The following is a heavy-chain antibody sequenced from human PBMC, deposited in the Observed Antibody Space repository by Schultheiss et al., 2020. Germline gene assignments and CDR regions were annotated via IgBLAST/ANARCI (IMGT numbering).Heavy chain of an antibody. CDR3: AKDMGSSGWFDAFDI. CDR1: GFTFSSYA. J-gene: IGHJ3*02. CDR2: IRPDGSEK. Sequence: GESLKISCAASGFTFSSYAMSWVRQAPGKGLEWVANIRPDGSEKHYVDSVRGRFTISRDNSKNTLYLQMNSLRAEDTALYYCAKDMGSSGWFDAFDIWGQGTMVTVSS. V-gene: IGHV3-7*03. D-gene: IGHD6-19*01.